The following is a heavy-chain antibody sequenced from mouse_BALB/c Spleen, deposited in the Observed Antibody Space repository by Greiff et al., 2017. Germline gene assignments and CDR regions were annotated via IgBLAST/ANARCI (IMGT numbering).Heavy chain of an antibody. J-gene: IGHJ4*01. D-gene: IGHD2-3*01. CDR3: ARDLNGYYPSYAMDY. V-gene: IGHV5-9-4*01. Sequence: EVKLVESGGGLVKPGGSLKLSCAASGFTFSSYAMSWVRQSPEKRLEWVAEISSGGSYTYYPDTVTGRFTISRDNAKNTLYLEMSSLRSEDTAMYYCARDLNGYYPSYAMDYWGQGTSVTVSS. CDR1: GFTFSSYA. CDR2: ISSGGSYT.